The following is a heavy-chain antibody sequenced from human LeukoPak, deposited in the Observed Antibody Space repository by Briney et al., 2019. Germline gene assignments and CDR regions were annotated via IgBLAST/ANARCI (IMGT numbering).Heavy chain of an antibody. CDR1: GDSVSSNSAT. Sequence: SQTLSLTCAISGDSVSSNSATWNWIRQSPSRGLEWLGRTYYRSKWSSDSAISVKSRITINPDTSKNQFSLHLNSVTPEDTAVYYCAREADKIGFDFDYWGQGTLVTVSS. J-gene: IGHJ4*02. CDR2: TYYRSKWSS. CDR3: AREADKIGFDFDY. V-gene: IGHV6-1*01. D-gene: IGHD2-15*01.